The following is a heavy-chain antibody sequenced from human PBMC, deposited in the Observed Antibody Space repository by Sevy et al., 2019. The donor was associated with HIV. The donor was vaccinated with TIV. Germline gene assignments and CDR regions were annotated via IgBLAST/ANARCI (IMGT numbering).Heavy chain of an antibody. CDR3: ARDLPPSATTVAHFDY. CDR1: GFSFRSYE. Sequence: GGSRRLSCEASGFSFRSYEMNWVRQAPGKGLEWVSYISNSGTTKYYSDSVRGRFTISRDTAKNSLHLQMNSLRAEDTAVYYCARDLPPSATTVAHFDYWGQGTLVTVSS. CDR2: ISNSGTTK. D-gene: IGHD4-17*01. V-gene: IGHV3-48*03. J-gene: IGHJ4*02.